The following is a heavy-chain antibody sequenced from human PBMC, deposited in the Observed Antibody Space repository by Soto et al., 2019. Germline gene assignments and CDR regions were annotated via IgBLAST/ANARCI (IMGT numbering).Heavy chain of an antibody. V-gene: IGHV1-18*01. D-gene: IGHD6-6*01. CDR3: ARKSSSSSWFDP. Sequence: ASVKVSCKTSGYTFHTYGVTWVRQAPGQGLEWMGWISTYNGNTNYAQNFQGRVTMTTDPSTKTAYMELRSLKSDDTAVCYCARKSSSSSWFDPWGQGTLVTVSS. CDR2: ISTYNGNT. J-gene: IGHJ5*02. CDR1: GYTFHTYG.